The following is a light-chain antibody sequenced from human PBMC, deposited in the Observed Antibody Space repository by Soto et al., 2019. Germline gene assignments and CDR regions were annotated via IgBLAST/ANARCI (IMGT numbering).Light chain of an antibody. CDR2: GAS. V-gene: IGKV3-15*01. CDR3: QQYNNWPPIT. CDR1: QSVSSH. J-gene: IGKJ5*01. Sequence: TQSPGSLSLSPGESATLSCRASQSVSSHLAWYQQKPGQAPRLLIYGASTRASGIPARFSGSGSGTEFTLTISSLQSEDFAVYYCQQYNNWPPITFGQGTRLEIK.